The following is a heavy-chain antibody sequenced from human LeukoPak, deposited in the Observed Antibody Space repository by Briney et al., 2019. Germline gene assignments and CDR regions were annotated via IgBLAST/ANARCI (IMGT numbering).Heavy chain of an antibody. CDR3: ARATTSYYYGSGPRGYFDY. V-gene: IGHV4-59*01. CDR2: IYYSGST. CDR1: GGFISSYY. Sequence: SETLSLTCTVSGGFISSYYWSWIRQPPGKGLEWIAYIYYSGSTNYNPSLKSRVTISVDTSKNQFSLKLSSVTAADTAVYYCARATTSYYYGSGPRGYFDYWGQGTLVTVSS. D-gene: IGHD3-10*01. J-gene: IGHJ4*02.